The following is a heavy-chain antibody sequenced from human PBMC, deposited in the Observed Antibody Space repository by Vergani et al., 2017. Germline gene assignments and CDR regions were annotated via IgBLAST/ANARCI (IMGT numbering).Heavy chain of an antibody. CDR2: INPNSGGT. J-gene: IGHJ5*02. D-gene: IGHD2-2*01. CDR1: GYTFTGYY. V-gene: IGHV1-2*02. Sequence: QVQLVQSGAEVKKPGASVKVSCKASGYTFTGYYMHWVRQAPGQGLEWMGWINPNSGGTNYAQKFQGRVTMTRDTSISTAYMELSRLRSDDTAVYYCARDSRDCSSTSCYVGRDWFDPWGQGTLVTVSS. CDR3: ARDSRDCSSTSCYVGRDWFDP.